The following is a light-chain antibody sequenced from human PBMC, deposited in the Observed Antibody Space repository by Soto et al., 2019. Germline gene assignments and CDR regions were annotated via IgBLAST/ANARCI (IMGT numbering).Light chain of an antibody. CDR1: SSDVGGYKY. CDR3: SSYTNINTRACV. Sequence: QSALTQPASVSGSPGQSITISCTGTSSDVGGYKYVSWHQQHPGKAPKLIIYEVTDRPSGVSNRFSGSKSGNTASLTISGLQAEDEAEYYCSSYTNINTRACVFGTGTKVTVL. J-gene: IGLJ1*01. V-gene: IGLV2-14*01. CDR2: EVT.